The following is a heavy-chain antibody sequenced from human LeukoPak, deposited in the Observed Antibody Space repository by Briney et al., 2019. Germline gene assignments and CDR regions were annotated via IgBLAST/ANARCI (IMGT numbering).Heavy chain of an antibody. CDR3: ARTSSLTASGYDC. V-gene: IGHV1-8*03. J-gene: IGHJ4*02. CDR2: MNPYSGDR. Sequence: ASVKVSCKTSGYTFTTYHINWVRQASGQGLEWLGWMNPYSGDRGYAQRFQGRLSITSDTSISTAYMELGSLKSDDTAVYFCARTSSLTASGYDCWGQGTLVTVSS. D-gene: IGHD2-21*02. CDR1: GYTFTTYH.